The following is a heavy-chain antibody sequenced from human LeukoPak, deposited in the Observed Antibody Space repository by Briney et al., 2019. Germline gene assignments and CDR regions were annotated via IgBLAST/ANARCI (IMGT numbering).Heavy chain of an antibody. CDR1: GYTFTSYG. D-gene: IGHD3-10*01. J-gene: IGHJ6*02. CDR3: AIVYGSGNGYYYGMDV. V-gene: IGHV1-18*01. CDR2: ISAYNGNT. Sequence: GASVKVSCKASGYTFTSYGISWVRQAPGQGLEWMGWISAYNGNTNYAQKLQGRVTMTTDTSTSTAYMELRSLRSDDTAVYYYAIVYGSGNGYYYGMDVWGQGTTVTVSS.